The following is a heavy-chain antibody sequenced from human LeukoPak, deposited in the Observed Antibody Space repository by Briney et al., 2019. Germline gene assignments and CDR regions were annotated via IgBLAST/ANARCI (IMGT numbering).Heavy chain of an antibody. CDR2: IYYSGST. J-gene: IGHJ4*02. V-gene: IGHV4-61*01. D-gene: IGHD2-2*01. Sequence: SETLSLTCTVSGGSVSSGSYYWSWIRQPPGKGLEWIGYIYYSGSTNYNPSLKSRVTISVDTSKNQFSLKLSSVTAADTAVYYCARDGVYCSSTSCSKYYFDYWGRGTLVTVSS. CDR1: GGSVSSGSYY. CDR3: ARDGVYCSSTSCSKYYFDY.